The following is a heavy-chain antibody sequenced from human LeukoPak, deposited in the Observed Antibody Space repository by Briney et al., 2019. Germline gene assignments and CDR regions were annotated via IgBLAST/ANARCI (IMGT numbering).Heavy chain of an antibody. V-gene: IGHV3-48*02. CDR1: GFTFSSYT. J-gene: IGHJ4*02. D-gene: IGHD3-10*01. CDR3: ARGESLGC. CDR2: ISGSSSII. Sequence: GGSLRLSCAASGFTFSSYTMNWVRQAPGKGLEWGSYISGSSSIIYYADSVKGRFTISRDNAKNSLYLQMNSLRDEDTAVYYCARGESLGCWGQGTLVTVSS.